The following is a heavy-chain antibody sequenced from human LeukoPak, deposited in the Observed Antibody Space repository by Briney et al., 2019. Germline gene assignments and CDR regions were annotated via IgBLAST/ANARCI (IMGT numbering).Heavy chain of an antibody. CDR1: GGSISSNNYY. D-gene: IGHD6-13*01. V-gene: IGHV4-39*01. CDR2: IYYSGST. J-gene: IGHJ4*02. CDR3: ARRGSSWEFTYYFDY. Sequence: PSETLSLTCTVSGGSISSNNYYWGWLPHPPGKGLGWVGGIYYSGSTYYNPSLKSRVTISVDTSKNQFSLKLSSVTAADTAVYYCARRGSSWEFTYYFDYWGQGTLVTVSS.